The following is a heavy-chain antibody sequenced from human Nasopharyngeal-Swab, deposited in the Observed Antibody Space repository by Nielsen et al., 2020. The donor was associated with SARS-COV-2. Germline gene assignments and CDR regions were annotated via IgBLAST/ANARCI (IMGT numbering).Heavy chain of an antibody. CDR1: GGTFSSYA. Sequence: SVKVSCKASGGTFSSYALSWVRQAPGQGLEWLGGMVPLLGTTKYGQKFQGRVTFTADKSTTTAYMELNSLISGDTAVYFCASGYDFWSGYSQWGQGTLVTVSS. J-gene: IGHJ4*02. V-gene: IGHV1-69*06. CDR2: MVPLLGTT. D-gene: IGHD3-3*01. CDR3: ASGYDFWSGYSQ.